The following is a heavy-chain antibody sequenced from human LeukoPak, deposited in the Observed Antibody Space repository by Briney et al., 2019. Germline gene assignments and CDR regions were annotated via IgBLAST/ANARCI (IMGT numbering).Heavy chain of an antibody. V-gene: IGHV1-69*01. Sequence: SVKLSCKASGGTFSIYAISWVRQAPGQGLEWRGGIIPIFGTANYAQKFQGRITITADESTSTAYMELSSLRSEDTAVYYCAREYRSTYFDYWGQGTLVTVSS. J-gene: IGHJ4*02. D-gene: IGHD1-1*01. CDR2: IIPIFGTA. CDR3: AREYRSTYFDY. CDR1: GGTFSIYA.